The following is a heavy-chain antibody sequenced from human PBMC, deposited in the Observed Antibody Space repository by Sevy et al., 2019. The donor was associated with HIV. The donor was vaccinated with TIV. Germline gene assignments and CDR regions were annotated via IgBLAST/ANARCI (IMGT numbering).Heavy chain of an antibody. CDR2: IFFTGST. V-gene: IGHV4-61*01. D-gene: IGHD4-4*01. J-gene: IGHJ4*02. Sequence: SETLSLTCTVSGSSVSSSSYYWTWIRQPPGKRLEWIGYIFFTGSTSYHPSLRVRVTISQDTSKNQFSLNLTSVTATDTAIYYCARARGSNSPDYWGQGTLVTVSS. CDR3: ARARGSNSPDY. CDR1: GSSVSSSSYY.